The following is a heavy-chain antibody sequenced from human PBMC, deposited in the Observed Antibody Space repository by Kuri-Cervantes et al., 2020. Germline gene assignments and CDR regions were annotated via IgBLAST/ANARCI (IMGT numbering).Heavy chain of an antibody. CDR2: INHSGST. V-gene: IGHV4-34*01. D-gene: IGHD6-19*01. CDR3: ARGGVAGKYYFDY. J-gene: IGHJ4*02. CDR1: GGSFSGYY. Sequence: ETLSLTCAVYGGSFSGYYWSWIRQPPGKGLEWIGEINHSGSTNYNPSLKSRVTISVDTSKNQFSLKLSSVTAADTAVYYCARGGVAGKYYFDYWGQGTLVTVSS.